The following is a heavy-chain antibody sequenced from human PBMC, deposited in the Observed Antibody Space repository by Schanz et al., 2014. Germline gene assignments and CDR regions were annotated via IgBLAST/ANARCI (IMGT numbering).Heavy chain of an antibody. V-gene: IGHV1-2*02. D-gene: IGHD1-26*01. CDR1: GYSFTGYY. Sequence: QVQLVQSGVEVKKPGASVKVSCKASGYSFTGYYMNWVRQAPGQGLEWMGWINPSSGGTNYAQKFQGRVTMTRDTSISTAYMELNRLRSDDTAVYYCARDPYSASYFPSPPLYGLDVWGQGTTVTVSS. CDR2: INPSSGGT. CDR3: ARDPYSASYFPSPPLYGLDV. J-gene: IGHJ6*02.